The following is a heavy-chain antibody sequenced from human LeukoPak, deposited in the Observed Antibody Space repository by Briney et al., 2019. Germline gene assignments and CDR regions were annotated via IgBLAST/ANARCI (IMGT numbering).Heavy chain of an antibody. Sequence: GGSLRLSCAASGFLFSSYEMNWVRQAPGKGLEWVSYISSSGNSVYDADSVRGRFTISRDNAKNSLYLQMNSLRVEDTAVYYCARDYSSAHYDYWGQGTLVTVSS. CDR2: ISSSGNSV. D-gene: IGHD4-11*01. CDR1: GFLFSSYE. V-gene: IGHV3-48*03. CDR3: ARDYSSAHYDY. J-gene: IGHJ4*02.